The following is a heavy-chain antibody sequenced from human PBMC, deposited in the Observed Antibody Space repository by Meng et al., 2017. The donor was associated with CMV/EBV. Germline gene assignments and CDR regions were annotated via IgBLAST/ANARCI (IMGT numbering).Heavy chain of an antibody. CDR3: AKDPPPVLLIAAAGTPSYGMDV. V-gene: IGHV3-30*02. J-gene: IGHJ6*02. CDR2: IRYDGSNK. Sequence: GSLRLSCAGLGFTFSSYGMHWVRQAPGKGLEWVAFIRYDGSNKYYADSVKGRFTISRDNSKNTLYLQMNSLRAEDTAVYYCAKDPPPVLLIAAAGTPSYGMDVWGQGTTVTVSS. D-gene: IGHD6-13*01. CDR1: GFTFSSYG.